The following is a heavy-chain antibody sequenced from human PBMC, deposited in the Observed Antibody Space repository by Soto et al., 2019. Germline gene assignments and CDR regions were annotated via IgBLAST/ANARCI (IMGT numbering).Heavy chain of an antibody. Sequence: ASVKVSCKASGGTFSSYAISWVRQAPGQGLEWMGGIIPILGIANYAQKFQGRVTITADKSTSTAYMELSSLRSEDTAVYYCARGGGGIVVVPAAISYYYYGMDVWGQGTTVTVSS. D-gene: IGHD2-2*01. V-gene: IGHV1-69*10. CDR2: IIPILGIA. CDR1: GGTFSSYA. J-gene: IGHJ6*02. CDR3: ARGGGGIVVVPAAISYYYYGMDV.